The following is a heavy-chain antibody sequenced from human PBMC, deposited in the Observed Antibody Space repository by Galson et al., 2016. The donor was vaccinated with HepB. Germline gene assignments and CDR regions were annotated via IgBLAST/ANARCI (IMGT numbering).Heavy chain of an antibody. D-gene: IGHD3-9*01. CDR1: GFTFSNYD. CDR2: IWYDGSKK. J-gene: IGHJ4*02. CDR3: ARVWHDILTGASGEFDF. V-gene: IGHV3-33*01. Sequence: SLRLSCAASGFTFSNYDMHWVRQAPGKGLEWVALIWYDGSKKYYADSVKGRFTISRDNSKNTLYLQMNSLRAEDTAVYYCARVWHDILTGASGEFDFWGQGTLVTASP.